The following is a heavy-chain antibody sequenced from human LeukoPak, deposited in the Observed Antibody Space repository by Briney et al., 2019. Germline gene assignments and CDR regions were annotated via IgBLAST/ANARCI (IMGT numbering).Heavy chain of an antibody. CDR2: IHYSGST. Sequence: PSETLSLTCTVSGGSISSYYWSWIRQPPGKGLEWIGYIHYSGSTTYNPSLKSRVTISVDTSKNQFSLKLSSVTAADTAVYYCARDADPRQQPLKFDYWGQGTLVTVSS. J-gene: IGHJ4*02. V-gene: IGHV4-59*01. D-gene: IGHD6-13*01. CDR1: GGSISSYY. CDR3: ARDADPRQQPLKFDY.